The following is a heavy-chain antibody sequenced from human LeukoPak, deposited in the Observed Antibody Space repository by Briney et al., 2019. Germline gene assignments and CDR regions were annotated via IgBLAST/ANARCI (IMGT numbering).Heavy chain of an antibody. CDR3: ARHGYYDSSGYYRY. CDR2: IYYSGST. Sequence: SETLSLTCTVSGGSISSSSYYWGWIRQPPGKGLEWIGSIYYSGSTYYNPSLKSRVTISVDTSKIQFSLKLSSVTAADTAVYYCARHGYYDSSGYYRYWGQGTLVTVSS. CDR1: GGSISSSSYY. V-gene: IGHV4-39*07. D-gene: IGHD3-22*01. J-gene: IGHJ4*02.